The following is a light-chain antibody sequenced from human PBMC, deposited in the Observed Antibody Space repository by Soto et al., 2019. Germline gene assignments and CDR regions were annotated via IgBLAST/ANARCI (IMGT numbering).Light chain of an antibody. V-gene: IGKV1-39*01. CDR3: QQNYRATPWT. CDR2: AAS. Sequence: DIQMTQSPSSLSACVGDRITITCRASQSISRYLNWYQHKPGKAPKLLINAASSLERGVPSRFSGGGSGTDFTLNISSLQPDDFATYYCQQNYRATPWTFGQGTKVDIK. J-gene: IGKJ1*01. CDR1: QSISRY.